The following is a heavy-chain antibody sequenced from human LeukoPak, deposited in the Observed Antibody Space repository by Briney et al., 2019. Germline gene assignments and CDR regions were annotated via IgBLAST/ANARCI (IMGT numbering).Heavy chain of an antibody. Sequence: GGSLRLSCTASGFTFSSCAMTWVRQAPGKGLQWVSTISGSGGSTYYADSVKGRLTISRDNSKNTLYLQMNSLRAEDTAVYYCVKEYGSGSYSDFDYWGQGTLVTVSS. CDR3: VKEYGSGSYSDFDY. J-gene: IGHJ4*02. V-gene: IGHV3-23*01. CDR2: ISGSGGST. D-gene: IGHD3-10*01. CDR1: GFTFSSCA.